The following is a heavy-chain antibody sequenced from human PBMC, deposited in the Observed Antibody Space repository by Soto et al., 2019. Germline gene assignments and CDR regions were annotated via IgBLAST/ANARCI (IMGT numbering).Heavy chain of an antibody. D-gene: IGHD3-10*01. J-gene: IGHJ6*02. CDR1: AFTFSSYA. V-gene: IGHV3-30-3*01. CDR3: ARDFGNYGSGSYYTTYYYYGMDV. Sequence: AQLLESGGGLVQPGGSLRLSCAASAFTFSSYAMHWVRQAPGKGLEWVAVISYDGSNKYYADSVKGRFTISRDNSKITLYLQMNSRRAEDTAVYYCARDFGNYGSGSYYTTYYYYGMDVWGQGTTVTVSS. CDR2: ISYDGSNK.